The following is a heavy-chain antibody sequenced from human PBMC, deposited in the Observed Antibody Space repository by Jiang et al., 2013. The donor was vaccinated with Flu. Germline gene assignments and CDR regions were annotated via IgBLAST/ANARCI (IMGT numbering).Heavy chain of an antibody. V-gene: IGHV4-30-2*04. D-gene: IGHD3-22*01. Sequence: SLKSRVTISVDTSKNQFSLKLSSVTAADTAVYYCARVITLGGRITMIVVVLDAFDIWGQGTMVTVSS. J-gene: IGHJ3*02. CDR3: ARVITLGGRITMIVVVLDAFDI.